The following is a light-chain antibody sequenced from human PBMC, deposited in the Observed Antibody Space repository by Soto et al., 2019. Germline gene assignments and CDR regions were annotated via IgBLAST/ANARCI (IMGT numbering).Light chain of an antibody. Sequence: EHVLTQSPGTLSLSPGERATLSCRASQSVSSSYLAWYQQKPGQAPRLLIYGASSRATGIPDRFSGSGSGTDFTLTISRLEPEDFAVYYCQQYGSSPMITFGPGTKVDIK. V-gene: IGKV3-20*01. CDR3: QQYGSSPMIT. CDR2: GAS. J-gene: IGKJ3*01. CDR1: QSVSSSY.